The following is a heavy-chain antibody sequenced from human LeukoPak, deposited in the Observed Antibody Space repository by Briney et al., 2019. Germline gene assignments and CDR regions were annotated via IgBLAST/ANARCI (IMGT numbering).Heavy chain of an antibody. CDR1: GYTFTGYY. J-gene: IGHJ3*02. D-gene: IGHD6-13*01. Sequence: ASVKVFCKASGYTFTGYYMHWVRQAPGQGLEWMGWINPNSGGTNYAQKFQGRVTMTRDTSISTAYMELSRLRSDDTAVYYCARGSGIAAAMGAFDIWGQGTMVTVSS. CDR2: INPNSGGT. V-gene: IGHV1-2*02. CDR3: ARGSGIAAAMGAFDI.